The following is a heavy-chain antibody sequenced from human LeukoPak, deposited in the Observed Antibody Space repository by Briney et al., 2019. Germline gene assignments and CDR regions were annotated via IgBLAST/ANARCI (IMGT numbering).Heavy chain of an antibody. J-gene: IGHJ4*02. D-gene: IGHD1-26*01. Sequence: SETLSLTCTVSGGSISSHYWSWIRQPPGKGLEWIGYIYYSGSTNYNPSLKSRVTISVDTSKNQFSLELSSVTAADTAVYYCARERSGSYVDYFDYWGQGTLVTVSS. CDR2: IYYSGST. V-gene: IGHV4-59*11. CDR1: GGSISSHY. CDR3: ARERSGSYVDYFDY.